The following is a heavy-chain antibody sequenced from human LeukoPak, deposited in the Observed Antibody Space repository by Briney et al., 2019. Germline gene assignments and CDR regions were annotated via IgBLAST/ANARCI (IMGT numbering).Heavy chain of an antibody. D-gene: IGHD4-17*01. CDR2: IYTSGST. CDR1: GGSISSYY. Sequence: PSETLSLTCTVSGGSISSYYWSWIRQPAGKGLEWIGRIYTSGSTNYNPSLKSRVTMSVDTSKNQFSLKLSSMTAADTAVYYCARGDRGRAYGDYPYYFDYWGQGTLVTVSS. V-gene: IGHV4-4*07. CDR3: ARGDRGRAYGDYPYYFDY. J-gene: IGHJ4*02.